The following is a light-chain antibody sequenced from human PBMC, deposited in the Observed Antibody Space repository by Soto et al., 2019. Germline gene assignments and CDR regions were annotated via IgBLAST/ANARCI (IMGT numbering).Light chain of an antibody. Sequence: DIQITQSPSTLSASVGYRYTITSRASQSISRRLAWYQQKTGKATKVLIYDASSMESGAPSRFSGSGSGTEFTLTISSLQPYAFATYYWQQYNSYSFGQGTMVDIK. CDR3: QQYNSYS. J-gene: IGKJ1*01. V-gene: IGKV1-5*01. CDR1: QSISRR. CDR2: DAS.